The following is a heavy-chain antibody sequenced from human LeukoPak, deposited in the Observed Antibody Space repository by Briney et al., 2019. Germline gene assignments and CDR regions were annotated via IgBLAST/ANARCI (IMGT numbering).Heavy chain of an antibody. D-gene: IGHD1-26*01. CDR2: IKTDGSST. CDR3: ARASFIVGTTDV. CDR1: GFTFSGYW. J-gene: IGHJ6*04. Sequence: GGSLRLSCAASGFTFSGYWMHWVRQAPGKGLVWVSRIKTDGSSTYYADSVTGRFTISRDNAKSTLFLQMNSLRAEDTAVYYCARASFIVGTTDVWGKGTTVTVSS. V-gene: IGHV3-74*01.